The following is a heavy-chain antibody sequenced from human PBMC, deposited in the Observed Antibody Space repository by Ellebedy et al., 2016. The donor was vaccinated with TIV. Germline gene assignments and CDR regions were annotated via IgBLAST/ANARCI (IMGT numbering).Heavy chain of an antibody. J-gene: IGHJ4*02. V-gene: IGHV3-30*01. CDR3: ARDDYYGSGTDY. CDR2: IAYDGNDE. CDR1: GFTFSNYP. D-gene: IGHD3-10*01. Sequence: PGGSLRLSCAASGFTFSNYPMHWVRQAPGKGLEWVAVIAYDGNDEYYADSVKGRFTISRDNSKNKVYLKMNSLRVEDTAVYFCARDDYYGSGTDYWGQGTLVTVSS.